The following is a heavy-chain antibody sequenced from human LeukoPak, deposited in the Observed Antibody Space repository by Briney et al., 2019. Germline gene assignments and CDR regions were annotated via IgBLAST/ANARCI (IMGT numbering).Heavy chain of an antibody. CDR2: ISGSGGSI. CDR1: GFTFSSYA. Sequence: GGSLRLSCAASGFTFSSYAMSWVRQAPGKGLEWVSAISGSGGSIYYADSVKGRFTISRDNSKNTLYLQMNSLRAEDTAVYYCAKDLHHGGSYFIFDYWGQGALVTVSS. J-gene: IGHJ4*02. V-gene: IGHV3-23*01. CDR3: AKDLHHGGSYFIFDY. D-gene: IGHD1-26*01.